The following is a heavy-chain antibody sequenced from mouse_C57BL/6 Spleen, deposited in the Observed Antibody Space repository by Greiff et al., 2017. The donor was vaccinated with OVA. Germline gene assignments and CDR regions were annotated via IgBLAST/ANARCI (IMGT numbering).Heavy chain of an antibody. CDR3: TKGYYDYDGYFDV. Sequence: EVKLMESGAELVRPGASVKLSCTASGFNIKDDYMHWVKQRPEQGLEWIGWIDPENGDTEYASKFQGKATITADTSSNTAYLQLSSLTSEDTAVYYCTKGYYDYDGYFDVWGTGTTVTVSS. J-gene: IGHJ1*03. V-gene: IGHV14-4*01. D-gene: IGHD2-4*01. CDR1: GFNIKDDY. CDR2: IDPENGDT.